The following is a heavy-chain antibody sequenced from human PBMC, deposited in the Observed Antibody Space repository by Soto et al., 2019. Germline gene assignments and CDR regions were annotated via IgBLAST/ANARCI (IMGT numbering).Heavy chain of an antibody. CDR3: ASRDPGTSVDY. D-gene: IGHD1-7*01. Sequence: SETLSLTCAASGGTFPSTNWWTWVRQPPGQGLEWIGEIYRTGSTNYNPSLKSRVTISLDKSENQFSLKVTSLTAADTAVYYCASRDPGTSVDYWGQGTLVTVSS. V-gene: IGHV4-4*02. CDR2: IYRTGST. J-gene: IGHJ4*02. CDR1: GGTFPSTNW.